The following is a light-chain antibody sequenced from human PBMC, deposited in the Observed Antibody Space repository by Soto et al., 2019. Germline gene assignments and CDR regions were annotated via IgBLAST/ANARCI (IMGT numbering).Light chain of an antibody. CDR2: GAS. J-gene: IGKJ3*01. V-gene: IGKV1-9*01. CDR1: QGISSF. Sequence: IQLTQSPSSLSASVGDRVTITCRASQGISSFLAWYQQKPGKAPKLLIYGASTLQSGVPSRFSGSGSGTDFTLTIGSLHLEDFATYYCQQLNSFPIPFGPGTKVDIK. CDR3: QQLNSFPIP.